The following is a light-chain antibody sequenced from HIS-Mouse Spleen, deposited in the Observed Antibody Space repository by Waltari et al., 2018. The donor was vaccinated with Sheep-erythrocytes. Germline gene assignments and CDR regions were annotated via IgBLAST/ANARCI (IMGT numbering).Light chain of an antibody. V-gene: IGLV2-23*01. J-gene: IGLJ3*02. CDR1: CSDVGSYIL. CDR3: CSYAGSSTWV. CDR2: EGS. Sequence: QSALTQPPSVSGSPGQSITISCTGTCSDVGSYILVSWYQQHPGKAPKLMIYEGSKRPSGVSNRFSGSKSGNTASLTISGLQAEDEADYYCCSYAGSSTWVFGGGTKLTVL.